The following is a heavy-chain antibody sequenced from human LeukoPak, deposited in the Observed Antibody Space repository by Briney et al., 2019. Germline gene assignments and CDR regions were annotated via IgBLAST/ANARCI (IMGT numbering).Heavy chain of an antibody. CDR3: AELGITMIGGV. D-gene: IGHD3-10*02. CDR1: GFTFSRHW. J-gene: IGHJ6*04. V-gene: IGHV3-7*01. Sequence: GGSLRLSCAASGFTFSRHWMHWVRQAPGKGLEWVASIHPDGSEKSYVEFVKGRFTISRDNAKNSLYLQMNSLRAEDTAVYYCAELGITMIGGVWGKGTTVTISS. CDR2: IHPDGSEK.